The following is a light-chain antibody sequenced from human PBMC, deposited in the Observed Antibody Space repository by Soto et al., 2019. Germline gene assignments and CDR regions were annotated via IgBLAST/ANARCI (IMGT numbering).Light chain of an antibody. CDR2: GVS. CDR3: QQYDRSLPFT. Sequence: EIVLTQSPGTLSLSPGERATLSCRASQTVSSSSLAWFQQKPGQAPRLLIYGVSRRATGIPDRFSGSGSGTDFPLTISRLEPEDFAVYYCQQYDRSLPFTFGPGTKVDIK. V-gene: IGKV3-20*01. CDR1: QTVSSSS. J-gene: IGKJ3*01.